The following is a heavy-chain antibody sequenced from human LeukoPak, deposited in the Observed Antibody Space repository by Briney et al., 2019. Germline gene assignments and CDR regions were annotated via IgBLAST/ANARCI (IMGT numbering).Heavy chain of an antibody. CDR2: FDPEDGET. Sequence: ASVKVSCQVSGYTLTELSMHWVRQAPGKGLEWMGGFDPEDGETIYAQKFQGRVTMTEDTSTDTAYMELSSLRSEDTAVYYCATDPFVMATTQGHYWGQGTLVTVSS. V-gene: IGHV1-24*01. CDR1: GYTLTELS. CDR3: ATDPFVMATTQGHY. D-gene: IGHD5-24*01. J-gene: IGHJ4*02.